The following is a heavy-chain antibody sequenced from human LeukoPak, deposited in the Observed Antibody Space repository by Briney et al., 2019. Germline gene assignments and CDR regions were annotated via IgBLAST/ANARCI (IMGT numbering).Heavy chain of an antibody. V-gene: IGHV1-2*02. J-gene: IGHJ3*02. D-gene: IGHD3-9*01. CDR1: GYTFTSYY. CDR3: ARALEPDILTGYYTPLGHDAFDI. CDR2: INPNSGGT. Sequence: ASVKVSCKASGYTFTSYYMHWVRQAPGQGLEWMGWINPNSGGTNYAQKFQGRVTMTRDTSISTAYMELSRLRSDDTAVYYCARALEPDILTGYYTPLGHDAFDIWGQGTMVTVSS.